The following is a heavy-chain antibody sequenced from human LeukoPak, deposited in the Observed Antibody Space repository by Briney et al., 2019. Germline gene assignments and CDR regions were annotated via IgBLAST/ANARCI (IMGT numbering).Heavy chain of an antibody. CDR2: ISSSGSTI. Sequence: GGSLRLSCAASGFSFSSYGMSWVRQAPGKGLEWVSYISSSGSTIYYADSVKGRFTISRDNAKNSLYLQMNSLRAEDTAVYYCARAGDSRGIQLNSLDYWGQGTLVTVSS. CDR1: GFSFSSYG. J-gene: IGHJ4*02. D-gene: IGHD5-18*01. CDR3: ARAGDSRGIQLNSLDY. V-gene: IGHV3-48*04.